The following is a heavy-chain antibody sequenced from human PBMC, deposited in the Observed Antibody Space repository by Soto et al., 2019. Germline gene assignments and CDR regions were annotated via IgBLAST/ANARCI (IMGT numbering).Heavy chain of an antibody. Sequence: QVQLVQSGAEVKKPGSSVKVSCKASGGTFSSYAISWVRQAPGQGLEWMGGIIPIFGTANYAQKFQGRVTITADESTSTAYMELSSLRSEDTAVYYCVGGTYYDFWSGYYTDYWGQGTLVTVSS. V-gene: IGHV1-69*01. CDR3: VGGTYYDFWSGYYTDY. J-gene: IGHJ4*02. CDR2: IIPIFGTA. D-gene: IGHD3-3*01. CDR1: GGTFSSYA.